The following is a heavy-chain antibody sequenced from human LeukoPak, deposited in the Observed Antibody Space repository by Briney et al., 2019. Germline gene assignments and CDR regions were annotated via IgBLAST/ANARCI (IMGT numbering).Heavy chain of an antibody. V-gene: IGHV3-21*01. CDR2: ISPTGIST. J-gene: IGHJ5*02. CDR1: GFTFSSST. CDR3: GRDYLGESGAGGP. Sequence: PRGSLRLSCAASGFTFSSSTMNWVRQAPRKGLEWASSISPTGISTWHAGSVKGRFTISRDNAKNAVDLQMTNLRVDDTAVYYCGRDYLGESGAGGPWGQGILVTVSS. D-gene: IGHD3-10*01.